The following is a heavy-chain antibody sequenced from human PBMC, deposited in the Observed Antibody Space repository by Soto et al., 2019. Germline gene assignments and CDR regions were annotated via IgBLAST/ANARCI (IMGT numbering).Heavy chain of an antibody. J-gene: IGHJ4*02. D-gene: IGHD2-8*01. Sequence: PGGSLRLSCPASGFAFSSYGISWIRLSPGKGLEWVSVISGGGDTTYYTPSVKGRFTISRDDFRNTLYLQMNSLRTEDTAIYYCAKLRDFVVLPAGILDYWGPGTLVTVSS. CDR1: GFAFSSYG. V-gene: IGHV3-23*01. CDR2: ISGGGDTT. CDR3: AKLRDFVVLPAGILDY.